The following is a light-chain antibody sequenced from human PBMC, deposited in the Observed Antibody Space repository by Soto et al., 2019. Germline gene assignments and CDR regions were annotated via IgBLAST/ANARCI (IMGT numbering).Light chain of an antibody. Sequence: QSVLTQPPSASGPPGQRVTIFCSGSSSNIGINYVYWHQQLPGTAPKLLIYRNDQRPSGVPDRFSGSKSGTSASLAISGLRSEDEADYYCAAWDDSLSGYVFGAGTKVTVL. CDR2: RND. J-gene: IGLJ1*01. V-gene: IGLV1-47*01. CDR3: AAWDDSLSGYV. CDR1: SSNIGINY.